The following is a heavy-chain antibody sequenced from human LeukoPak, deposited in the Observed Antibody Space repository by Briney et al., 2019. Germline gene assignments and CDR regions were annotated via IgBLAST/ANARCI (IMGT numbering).Heavy chain of an antibody. D-gene: IGHD3-10*01. CDR3: ARDYYGSGPRALDI. CDR1: GYTFTSYG. Sequence: ASVKVPCKASGYTFTSYGISWVRQAPGQGLEWMGWISGYNGNTNYAQELQGRVTMTTDTSTSTAYMELRSLRSDDTAVYYCARDYYGSGPRALDIWGQGTMVTVSS. CDR2: ISGYNGNT. V-gene: IGHV1-18*01. J-gene: IGHJ3*02.